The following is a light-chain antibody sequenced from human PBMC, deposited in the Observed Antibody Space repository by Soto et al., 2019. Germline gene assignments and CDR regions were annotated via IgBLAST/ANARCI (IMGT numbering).Light chain of an antibody. CDR3: QQYNSWPLT. CDR1: QSISTK. J-gene: IGKJ4*01. CDR2: GAS. Sequence: EVVMTQSPATLSMSPGERATLSCRASQSISTKVAWYQQKPGQAPRILIYGASTRDTGVPARFRGSGSGTEFTLSISRLQSEHFAVYYCQQYNSWPLTFGGGTKVDIK. V-gene: IGKV3-15*01.